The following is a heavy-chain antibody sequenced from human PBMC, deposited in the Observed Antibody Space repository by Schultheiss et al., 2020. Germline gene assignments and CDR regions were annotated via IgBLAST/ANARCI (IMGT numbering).Heavy chain of an antibody. CDR3: ASAYVPGSTMVQGVNGH. CDR1: GFTFDDYA. J-gene: IGHJ4*02. Sequence: GGSLRLSCEASGFTFDDYAMHWVRQAPGKGLEWVSSISSSSSYIYYADSVKGRFTISRDNAKNSLYLQMNSLRAEDTAVYYCASAYVPGSTMVQGVNGHWGQGTLVTVSA. D-gene: IGHD3-10*01. V-gene: IGHV3-21*01. CDR2: ISSSSSYI.